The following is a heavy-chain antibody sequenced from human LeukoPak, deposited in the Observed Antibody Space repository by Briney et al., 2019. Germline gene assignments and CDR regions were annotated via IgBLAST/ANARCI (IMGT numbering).Heavy chain of an antibody. D-gene: IGHD6-13*01. V-gene: IGHV3-15*01. CDR3: TTSQYSSSWYWFDP. Sequence: GGSLRLSCAASGFTSSNAWMSWVRQAPGKGLEWVGRIKSKTDGGTTDYAAPVKGRFTISRDDSKNTLYLQMNSLKTEDTAVYYCTTSQYSSSWYWFDPWGQGTLVTVSS. CDR1: GFTSSNAW. CDR2: IKSKTDGGTT. J-gene: IGHJ5*02.